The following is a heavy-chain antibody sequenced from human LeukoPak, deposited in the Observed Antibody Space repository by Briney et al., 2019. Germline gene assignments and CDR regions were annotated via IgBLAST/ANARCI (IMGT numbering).Heavy chain of an antibody. J-gene: IGHJ3*02. V-gene: IGHV3-7*01. Sequence: GGSLRLSCAASGFDFSTQWMSWVRQAPGKGLEWVAIVNQGATQKYYVDSVKGRFTISRDNAENSLYLQMNSLRAEDTAVYYCAGSWSPYDAFDIWGQGTMVTVSS. CDR2: VNQGATQK. CDR3: AGSWSPYDAFDI. CDR1: GFDFSTQW. D-gene: IGHD6-13*01.